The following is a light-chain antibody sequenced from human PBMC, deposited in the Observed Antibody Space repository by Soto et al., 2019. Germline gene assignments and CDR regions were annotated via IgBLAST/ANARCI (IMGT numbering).Light chain of an antibody. V-gene: IGKV1-39*01. CDR2: SAS. Sequence: DIQMTQSPSSLSAPVGDRVTITCRASQSIRTYLNWYQQRPGKVPKLLIFSASNLQSGVPPRFSGSGSGTDFTLTISSLQPEDSATYYCQQGYSTLPYTFGQGTKLEI. CDR1: QSIRTY. J-gene: IGKJ2*01. CDR3: QQGYSTLPYT.